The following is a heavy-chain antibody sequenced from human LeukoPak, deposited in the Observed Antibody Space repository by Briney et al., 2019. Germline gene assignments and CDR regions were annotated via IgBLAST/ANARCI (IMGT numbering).Heavy chain of an antibody. CDR1: GFTVSSNY. CDR3: ARDPTRGYYDSSGYYQSDY. CDR2: IYSGGST. J-gene: IGHJ4*02. Sequence: GGSLRLSCAASGFTVSSNYMSWVRQAPGKGLEWVSVIYSGGSTYYSDSVKGRFTISRDNSKNTLYLQMNSLRAEDTAVHYCARDPTRGYYDSSGYYQSDYWGQGTLVTVSS. D-gene: IGHD3-22*01. V-gene: IGHV3-66*01.